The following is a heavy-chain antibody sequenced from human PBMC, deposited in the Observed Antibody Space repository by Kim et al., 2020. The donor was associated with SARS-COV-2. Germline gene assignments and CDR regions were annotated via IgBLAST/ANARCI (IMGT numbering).Heavy chain of an antibody. V-gene: IGHV4-34*01. CDR3: ARGRGYSYGWSRNYYYYYMDV. D-gene: IGHD5-18*01. CDR2: INHSGST. Sequence: SETLSLTCAVYGGSFSGYYWSWIRQPPGKGLEWIGEINHSGSTNYNPSLKSRVTISVDTSKNQFSLKLSSVTAADTAVYYCARGRGYSYGWSRNYYYYYMDVWGKGTTVTVSS. CDR1: GGSFSGYY. J-gene: IGHJ6*03.